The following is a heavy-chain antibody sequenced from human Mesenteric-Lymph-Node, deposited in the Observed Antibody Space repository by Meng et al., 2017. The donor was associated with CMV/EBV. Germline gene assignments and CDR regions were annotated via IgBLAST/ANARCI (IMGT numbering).Heavy chain of an antibody. V-gene: IGHV3-69-1*01. J-gene: IGHJ4*02. CDR3: ARELGYSFGQAVDY. CDR2: ISSSSTI. CDR1: GFLFSDYC. D-gene: IGHD5-18*01. Sequence: GGSLRLSCAASGFLFSDYCMNWVRQAPGKGLEWVSSISSSSTIYYTDSVKGRFTISRDNTKNLLYLQMNSLRADDTAVYYCARELGYSFGQAVDYWGQGTLVTVTS.